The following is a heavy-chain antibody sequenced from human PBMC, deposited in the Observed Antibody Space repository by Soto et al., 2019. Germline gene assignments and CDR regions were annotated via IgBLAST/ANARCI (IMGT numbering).Heavy chain of an antibody. Sequence: PGGSLRLSCAASGFTFTNYVMTWVRRAPEKGPEWVSSISGRGDNTYYADSVKGRFTISRDTSKNTVYLQMNGLRADDTAIYYCAKDGSYYDSPTESDYWGQGTLVTVSS. V-gene: IGHV3-23*01. CDR3: AKDGSYYDSPTESDY. CDR1: GFTFTNYV. CDR2: ISGRGDNT. J-gene: IGHJ4*02. D-gene: IGHD3-22*01.